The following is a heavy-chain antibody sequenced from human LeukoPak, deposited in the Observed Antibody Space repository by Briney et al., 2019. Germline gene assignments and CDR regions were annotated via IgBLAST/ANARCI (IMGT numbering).Heavy chain of an antibody. D-gene: IGHD4-17*01. CDR3: AKDHFDYGDYLDY. V-gene: IGHV3-30*18. Sequence: PGTSLRLSCVASGFTFSSYGMHWVRQAPGKGLEWVAVISYDGTFKNYADSVKGRFTISRDNSKNTLYLQMNSLRAEDTTVYYCAKDHFDYGDYLDYWGQGTLVTVSS. J-gene: IGHJ4*02. CDR2: ISYDGTFK. CDR1: GFTFSSYG.